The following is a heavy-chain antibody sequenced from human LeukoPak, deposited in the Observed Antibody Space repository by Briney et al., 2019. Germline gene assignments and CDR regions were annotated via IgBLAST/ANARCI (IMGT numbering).Heavy chain of an antibody. CDR3: ARVVVPAAMAFDY. V-gene: IGHV1-69*13. Sequence: ASVKVSCKASGGTFSSYAISWVRQAPGQGLEWMGGIIPIFGTANYAQKFQGRVTITADESTSTAYMELSSLRSEDTAVYYRARVVVPAAMAFDYWGQGTLVTVSS. CDR2: IIPIFGTA. CDR1: GGTFSSYA. D-gene: IGHD2-2*01. J-gene: IGHJ4*02.